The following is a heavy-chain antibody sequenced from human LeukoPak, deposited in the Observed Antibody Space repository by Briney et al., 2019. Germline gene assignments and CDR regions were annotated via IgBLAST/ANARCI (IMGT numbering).Heavy chain of an antibody. CDR1: GGSISSYY. CDR2: IYYTGAT. V-gene: IGHV4-59*01. CDR3: ARAGYSYGTGYYFDY. Sequence: SETLSLTCTVSGGSISSYYWSWIRLPPGKGLEWIGYIYYTGATYYNPSLKSRVTISLDTSKNQFSLKLSSVTATDAAVYYCARAGYSYGTGYYFDYWGQGALVTVSS. J-gene: IGHJ4*02. D-gene: IGHD5-18*01.